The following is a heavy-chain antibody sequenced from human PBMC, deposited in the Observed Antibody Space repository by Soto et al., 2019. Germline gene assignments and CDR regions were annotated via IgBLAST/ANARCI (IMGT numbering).Heavy chain of an antibody. D-gene: IGHD2-15*01. CDR3: ARGDYCSGGSCYKSPGWFDP. CDR2: INAGNGNT. V-gene: IGHV1-3*01. Sequence: ASVKVSCKASGYTFTSYAMHWVRQAPGQRLEWMGWINAGNGNTKYSQKFQGRVTITRDTSASTAYMELSSLRSEDTAVYYCARGDYCSGGSCYKSPGWFDPWGLGTLVTVSS. J-gene: IGHJ5*02. CDR1: GYTFTSYA.